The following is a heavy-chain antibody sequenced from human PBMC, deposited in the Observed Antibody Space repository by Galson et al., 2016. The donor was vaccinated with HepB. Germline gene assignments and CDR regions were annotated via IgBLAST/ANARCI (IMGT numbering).Heavy chain of an antibody. CDR1: GGSISSSSYY. V-gene: IGHV4-39*01. D-gene: IGHD3-9*01. Sequence: SETLSLTCTVSGGSISSSSYYWGWIRQPPGKGLEWIGIIYYGGSTYYNPSLKSRVTISLDMSKNQFSLKLTSVTATDTAVYYCARLGDFLTGHYRGFDYWGQGTLVTVPS. J-gene: IGHJ4*02. CDR2: IYYGGST. CDR3: ARLGDFLTGHYRGFDY.